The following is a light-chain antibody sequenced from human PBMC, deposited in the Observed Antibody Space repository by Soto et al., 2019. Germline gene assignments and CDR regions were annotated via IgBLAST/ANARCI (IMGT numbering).Light chain of an antibody. V-gene: IGKV1-39*01. CDR2: TAS. CDR3: PQSHSTPLT. Sequence: ASVGDRVTITCLASQSISSYLSWYQQKTGKAPKLLIYTASSLQSGVPSRFSGSVSGTDFTLTISSLQTEDFATYYCPQSHSTPLTFGGGTKVDIK. CDR1: QSISSY. J-gene: IGKJ4*01.